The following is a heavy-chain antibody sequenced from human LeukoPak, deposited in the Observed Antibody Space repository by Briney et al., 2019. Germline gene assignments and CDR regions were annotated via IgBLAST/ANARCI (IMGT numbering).Heavy chain of an antibody. CDR1: GGSISSSNW. CDR2: IYHSGST. V-gene: IGHV4-4*02. J-gene: IGHJ3*02. Sequence: SGTLSLTCAVSGGSISSSNWWSWVRQPPGKGLEWIGEIYHSGSTNYNPSLKSRVTISVDKSKNQFSLKLSSVTAADTAVYYCARASEGYYYDSSGYGAFDIWGQGTMVTVSS. D-gene: IGHD3-22*01. CDR3: ARASEGYYYDSSGYGAFDI.